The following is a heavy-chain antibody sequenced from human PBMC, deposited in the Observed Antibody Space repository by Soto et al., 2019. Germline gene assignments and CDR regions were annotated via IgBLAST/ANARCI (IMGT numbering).Heavy chain of an antibody. Sequence: SVKVSCKASGGTFSSYAISWVRQAPGQGLEWMGGIIPIFGTANYAQKFQGRVTITADESTSTAYMELSSLRSEDTAVYYCARSDSGSYHNAPFWVFDYWGQGTLVTVSS. D-gene: IGHD3-10*01. CDR2: IIPIFGTA. J-gene: IGHJ4*02. CDR1: GGTFSSYA. CDR3: ARSDSGSYHNAPFWVFDY. V-gene: IGHV1-69*13.